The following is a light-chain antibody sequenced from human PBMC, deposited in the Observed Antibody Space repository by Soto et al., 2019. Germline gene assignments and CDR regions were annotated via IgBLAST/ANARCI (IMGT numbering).Light chain of an antibody. CDR1: QSVSSN. CDR2: GAS. V-gene: IGKV3-15*01. J-gene: IGKJ1*01. Sequence: ETVMTQSPATLSVSPGERATLSCGASQSVSSNLAWYQQKPGQAPRLLIHGASTRATGIPARFSGSGSGTEFTLTISSLQSEDFAVYYCQQYNNWPQTFGQGTKVDIK. CDR3: QQYNNWPQT.